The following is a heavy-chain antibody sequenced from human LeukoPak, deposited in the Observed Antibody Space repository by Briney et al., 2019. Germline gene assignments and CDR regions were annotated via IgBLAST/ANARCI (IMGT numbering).Heavy chain of an antibody. CDR1: GYTFTGYY. Sequence: SVKVSCKASGYTFTGYYMHWVRQAPGQGLEWIGWIVVGSGNTNYAQKFQERVTITRDMSTSTAYMELSSLRSEDTAVYYCAARSGYTMADYWGQGTLVTVSS. V-gene: IGHV1-58*02. CDR3: AARSGYTMADY. J-gene: IGHJ4*02. D-gene: IGHD3-22*01. CDR2: IVVGSGNT.